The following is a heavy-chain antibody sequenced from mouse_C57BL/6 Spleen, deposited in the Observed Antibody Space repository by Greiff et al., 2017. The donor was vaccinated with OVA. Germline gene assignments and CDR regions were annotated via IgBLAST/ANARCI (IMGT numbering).Heavy chain of an antibody. J-gene: IGHJ2*01. CDR3: ARSGYYMRNFDY. D-gene: IGHD2-12*01. CDR2: IDPSDSET. Sequence: VQLKQPGAELVRPGSSVKLSCKASGYTFTSYWMHWVKQRPIQGLEWIGNIDPSDSETHYNQKFKDKATLTVDKSSSTAYMQLSSLTSEDSAVYYCARSGYYMRNFDYWGQGTTLTVSS. CDR1: GYTFTSYW. V-gene: IGHV1-52*01.